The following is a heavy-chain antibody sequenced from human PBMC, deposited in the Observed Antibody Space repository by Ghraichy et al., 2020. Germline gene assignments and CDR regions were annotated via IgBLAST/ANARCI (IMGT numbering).Heavy chain of an antibody. D-gene: IGHD3-22*01. J-gene: IGHJ4*02. V-gene: IGHV3-33*01. Sequence: GGSLRLSCAASGFTFSSYGMHWVRQAPGKGLEWVAVIWYDGSNKYYADSVKGRFTISRDNSKNTLYLQMNSLRAEDTAVYYCARERGHYYYDSSGYYSSFDYWGQGTLVTVSS. CDR3: ARERGHYYYDSSGYYSSFDY. CDR1: GFTFSSYG. CDR2: IWYDGSNK.